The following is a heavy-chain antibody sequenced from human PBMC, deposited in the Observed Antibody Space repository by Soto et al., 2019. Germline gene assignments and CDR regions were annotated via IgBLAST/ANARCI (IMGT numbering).Heavy chain of an antibody. Sequence: PGESLKISCKGSGYSFTSYWISWVRQMPGKGLEWMGRIDPSDSYANYSPSFQGHVTISADKSISTAYLQWSSLKASDTAMYYCARQHCSSTSCQRSTCMDVWGQGTTVTVSS. CDR1: GYSFTSYW. V-gene: IGHV5-10-1*01. CDR3: ARQHCSSTSCQRSTCMDV. CDR2: IDPSDSYA. D-gene: IGHD2-2*01. J-gene: IGHJ6*02.